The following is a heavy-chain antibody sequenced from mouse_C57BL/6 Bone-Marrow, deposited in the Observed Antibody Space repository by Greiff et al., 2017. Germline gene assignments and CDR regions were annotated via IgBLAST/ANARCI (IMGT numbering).Heavy chain of an antibody. CDR1: GFTFSSYG. CDR2: ISSGGSYT. J-gene: IGHJ4*01. Sequence: KLVESGGDLVKPGGSLKLSCAASGFTFSSYGMSWVRQTPDKRLEWVATISSGGSYTYYPDSVKGRFTISRDNAKNTLYLQMSSLKSEDTAMYYCARGRNYAMDYWGQGTSVTVSS. CDR3: ARGRNYAMDY. V-gene: IGHV5-6*02. D-gene: IGHD6-1*01.